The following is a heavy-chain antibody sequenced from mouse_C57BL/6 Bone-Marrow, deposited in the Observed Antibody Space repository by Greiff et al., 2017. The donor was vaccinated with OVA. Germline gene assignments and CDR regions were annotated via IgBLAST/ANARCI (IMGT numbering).Heavy chain of an antibody. V-gene: IGHV14-4*01. D-gene: IGHD2-4*01. CDR3: TTGMITTRYYAMDY. J-gene: IGHJ4*01. Sequence: VQLKQSGAELVRPGASVKLSCTASGFNIKDDYMHWVKQRPEQGLEWIGWIDPENGDTEYASKFQGKATITADTPSNTAYLQLSSLTSEDTAVYYCTTGMITTRYYAMDYWGQGTSVTVSS. CDR1: GFNIKDDY. CDR2: IDPENGDT.